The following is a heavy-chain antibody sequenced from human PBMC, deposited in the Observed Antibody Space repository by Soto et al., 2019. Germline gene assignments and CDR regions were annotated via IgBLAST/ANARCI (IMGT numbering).Heavy chain of an antibody. CDR2: IIPIFGTA. V-gene: IGHV1-69*01. CDR3: ERGRDIVVVVAATRGLDAFDI. D-gene: IGHD2-15*01. CDR1: GGTFSSYA. Sequence: QVQLVQSGAEVKKPGSSVNVSCKASGGTFSSYAISWVRQAPGQGLEWMGGIIPIFGTAKYAQKFQGRVRITADESTSKAYRELRSLRSEDTPVYFCERGRDIVVVVAATRGLDAFDIWGQGTMGTGSS. J-gene: IGHJ3*02.